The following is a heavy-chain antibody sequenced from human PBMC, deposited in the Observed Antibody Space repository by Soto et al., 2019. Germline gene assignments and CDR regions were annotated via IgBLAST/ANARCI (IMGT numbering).Heavy chain of an antibody. Sequence: GGSLRLSCAATGFTFSIYAMHWVRHAPGKGLEWVAVISYDGSNKYYADSVKGRFTISRDNSKNTLYLQMNSLRAEDTAVYYCASLYSSSLPVLYYYYYGMDVWGQGTTVTVSS. J-gene: IGHJ6*02. V-gene: IGHV3-30-3*01. CDR2: ISYDGSNK. D-gene: IGHD6-6*01. CDR1: GFTFSIYA. CDR3: ASLYSSSLPVLYYYYYGMDV.